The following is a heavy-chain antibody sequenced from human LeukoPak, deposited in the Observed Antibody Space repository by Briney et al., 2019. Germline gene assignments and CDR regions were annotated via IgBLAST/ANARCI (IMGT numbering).Heavy chain of an antibody. D-gene: IGHD5-18*01. CDR3: ARGDRGMVPDY. V-gene: IGHV5-51*01. CDR2: IYPGDSDT. CDR1: GYRFTSYW. Sequence: GESLKISCKGSGYRFTSYWIGWVRQMPGKGLEWMGIIYPGDSDTRYSPSFQGQVTISADKSITTAYLQWRSLKASDTAMYHCARGDRGMVPDYWGQGTLVTVSS. J-gene: IGHJ4*02.